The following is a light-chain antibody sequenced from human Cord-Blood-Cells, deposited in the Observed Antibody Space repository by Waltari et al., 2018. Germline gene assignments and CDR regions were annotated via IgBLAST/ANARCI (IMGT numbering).Light chain of an antibody. CDR2: EGS. Sequence: QSALTQPASVSGSPGQSLTISSTGTSSDVGSYNLVSWYQQHPGKAPKLMIYEGSKRPSGFSNRFSGSKSGNTASLTISGLQAEDEADYYCCSYAGSSTYVFGTGTKVTVL. J-gene: IGLJ1*01. V-gene: IGLV2-23*01. CDR1: SSDVGSYNL. CDR3: CSYAGSSTYV.